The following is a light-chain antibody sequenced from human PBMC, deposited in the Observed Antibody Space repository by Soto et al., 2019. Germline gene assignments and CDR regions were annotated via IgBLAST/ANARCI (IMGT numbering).Light chain of an antibody. V-gene: IGKV3-15*01. Sequence: EIVMTQSPATLSVSPGERATLSCRASQSVSTNLAWYQQNPGQAPRLLIYGASTRATGVPARFSGSGSGTDFTLTISSLQSEDFAVYYCQQYHNWPPQYTFGQGTKLQIK. CDR1: QSVSTN. J-gene: IGKJ2*01. CDR3: QQYHNWPPQYT. CDR2: GAS.